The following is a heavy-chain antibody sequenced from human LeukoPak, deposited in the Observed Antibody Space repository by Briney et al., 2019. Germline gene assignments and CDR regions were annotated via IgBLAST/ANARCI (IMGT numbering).Heavy chain of an antibody. Sequence: ASVKVSCKASGYTFTSYGISWVRQAPGQGLEWMGWISAYNGNTNYAQKLQGRVTMTTDTSTSTGYMELRSLRSDDTAVYYCARVGGGTYYYGSGSPNYFDYWGQGTLVTVSS. J-gene: IGHJ4*02. CDR3: ARVGGGTYYYGSGSPNYFDY. V-gene: IGHV1-18*01. CDR1: GYTFTSYG. D-gene: IGHD3-10*01. CDR2: ISAYNGNT.